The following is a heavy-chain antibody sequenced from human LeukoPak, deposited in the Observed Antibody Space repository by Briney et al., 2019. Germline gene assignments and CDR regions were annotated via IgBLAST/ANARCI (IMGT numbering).Heavy chain of an antibody. V-gene: IGHV1-2*02. CDR2: INPYSGAT. Sequence: GASVKVSCKASGYTFTDYFMHWVRQAPGQGLEWLGWINPYSGATNYARKFQGRVSMTRDSSINTAYMDLNKLTSDDTAVFYCARITGDAGLHWGQGTLVTVSS. D-gene: IGHD3-16*01. J-gene: IGHJ4*02. CDR3: ARITGDAGLH. CDR1: GYTFTDYF.